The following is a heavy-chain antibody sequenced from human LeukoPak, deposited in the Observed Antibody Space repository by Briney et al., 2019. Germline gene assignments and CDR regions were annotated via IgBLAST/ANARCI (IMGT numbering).Heavy chain of an antibody. CDR3: ARLGYYYMDV. V-gene: IGHV3-30*12. CDR2: ISYDGSNK. CDR1: GFTFSSYG. J-gene: IGHJ6*03. D-gene: IGHD7-27*01. Sequence: GGSLRLSCAASGFTFSSYGMHWVRQAPGKGLEWVAFISYDGSNKYYADSVKGRFTISRDNAKNSLYLQMNSLRAEDTAVYYCARLGYYYMDVWGKGTTVTVSS.